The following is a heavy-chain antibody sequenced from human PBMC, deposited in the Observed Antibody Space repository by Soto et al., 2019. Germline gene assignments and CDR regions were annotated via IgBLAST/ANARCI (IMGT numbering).Heavy chain of an antibody. D-gene: IGHD5-12*01. Sequence: PVGSLRLSCAASGFTFSDYYMSWIRQAPGKGLEWVSYISSSSSYTNYADSVKGRFTISRDNAKNSLYLQMNSLRAEDTAVYYCARGVATGGMDVWGQGTTVTVSS. J-gene: IGHJ6*02. CDR1: GFTFSDYY. CDR3: ARGVATGGMDV. V-gene: IGHV3-11*06. CDR2: ISSSSSYT.